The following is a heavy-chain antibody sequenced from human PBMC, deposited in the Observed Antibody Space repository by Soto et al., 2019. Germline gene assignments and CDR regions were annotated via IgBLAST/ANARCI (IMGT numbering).Heavy chain of an antibody. D-gene: IGHD6-19*01. V-gene: IGHV4-59*01. Sequence: SETLSLTCTVSGGSISSYYWSWIRQPPGKGLEWIGYIYYSGSTNYNPSLKSRVTISVDTSKNQFSLKLSSVTAADTAVYYCARVTAVAGTGNWFDPWGQGTLVTVSS. J-gene: IGHJ5*02. CDR2: IYYSGST. CDR3: ARVTAVAGTGNWFDP. CDR1: GGSISSYY.